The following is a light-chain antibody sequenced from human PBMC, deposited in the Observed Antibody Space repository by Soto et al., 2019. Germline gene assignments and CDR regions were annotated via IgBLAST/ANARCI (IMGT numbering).Light chain of an antibody. CDR2: DAP. V-gene: IGKV3-11*01. J-gene: IGKJ4*01. CDR3: QQRSDWPST. Sequence: EIVLTQSPATLSLSPGERATLSCRASRSVTGYLAWYQQKPGQAPRLLIYDAPSRATGVPARFSGSGSGTDFTLTIASLEPEDFAVYYCQQRSDWPSTFGGGTKVEI. CDR1: RSVTGY.